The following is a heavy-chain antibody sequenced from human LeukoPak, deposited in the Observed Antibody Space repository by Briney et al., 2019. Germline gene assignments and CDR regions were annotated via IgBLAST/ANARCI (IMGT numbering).Heavy chain of an antibody. J-gene: IGHJ4*02. CDR3: SRGLYSSTLGY. V-gene: IGHV3-74*01. D-gene: IGHD6-13*01. CDR1: GFAFSSYW. Sequence: GGSLGLSCAASGFAFSSYWMHWVRQAPGKGLVWVSRINSDGSTTSYADSVKGRFTISRDNAKNTLYLQMNSLRAEDTAVYYCSRGLYSSTLGYWGQGTLVTVSS. CDR2: INSDGSTT.